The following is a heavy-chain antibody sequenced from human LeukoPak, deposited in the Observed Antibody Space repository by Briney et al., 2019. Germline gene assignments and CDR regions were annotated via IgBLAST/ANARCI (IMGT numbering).Heavy chain of an antibody. CDR2: IYYSGST. D-gene: IGHD6-13*01. CDR3: ARAATVAGTV. Sequence: SQTLSLTCTVSGGSISSGGYYWSWIRQHPGKGLEWIGYIYYSGSTYYNPSLKSRVTISVDTSKNQFSLKLSSVTAEDTAVYYCARAATVAGTVWGQGTLVTVSS. V-gene: IGHV4-31*03. J-gene: IGHJ4*02. CDR1: GGSISSGGYY.